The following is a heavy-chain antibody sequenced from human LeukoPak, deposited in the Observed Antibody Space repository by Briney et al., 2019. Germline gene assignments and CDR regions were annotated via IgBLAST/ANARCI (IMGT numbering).Heavy chain of an antibody. Sequence: SVKVSCKASGGTFSSYAISWVRQAPGQGLEWMGGIIPIFGTANYAQKFQGRVTITADVSTSTAYMELSSLRAEDTAVYYCARSGDYYDSSGYWLGTTDYWGQGTLVTVSS. D-gene: IGHD3-22*01. CDR3: ARSGDYYDSSGYWLGTTDY. CDR2: IIPIFGTA. V-gene: IGHV1-69*13. CDR1: GGTFSSYA. J-gene: IGHJ4*02.